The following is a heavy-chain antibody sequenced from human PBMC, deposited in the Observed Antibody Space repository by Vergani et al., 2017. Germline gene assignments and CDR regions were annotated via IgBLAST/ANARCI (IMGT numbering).Heavy chain of an antibody. D-gene: IGHD6-19*01. CDR3: ARHSTVEWLVKLGWIDP. CDR2: IYNSGNG. J-gene: IGHJ5*02. V-gene: IGHV4-39*01. CDR1: GDSIISRSYY. Sequence: QMQLQESGPGLVKASETLSLTCTVSGDSIISRSYYWGWIRQPPGKGLEWIGSIYNSGNGDSSSSLKSRVTISADTSKNQFSLRLTSVTAAATAVYFCARHSTVEWLVKLGWIDPWGQGILVTVSS.